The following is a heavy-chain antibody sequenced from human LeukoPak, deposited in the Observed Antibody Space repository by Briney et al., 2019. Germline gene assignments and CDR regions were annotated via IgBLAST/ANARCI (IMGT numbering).Heavy chain of an antibody. J-gene: IGHJ4*02. D-gene: IGHD3-10*01. V-gene: IGHV3-53*01. CDR3: AKLKGWYGEGYFDY. Sequence: PGGSLRLSCAASGFTVSSNYMSWVRQPPGKGLEWVSVIYSGGTTFYADSVKGRFTISRDNSKNTLYLQMNSLRADDTAVYYCAKLKGWYGEGYFDYGGQGTVVTVSS. CDR2: IYSGGTT. CDR1: GFTVSSNY.